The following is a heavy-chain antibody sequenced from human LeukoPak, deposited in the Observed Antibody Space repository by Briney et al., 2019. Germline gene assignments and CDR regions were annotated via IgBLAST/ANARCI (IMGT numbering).Heavy chain of an antibody. CDR1: GFTFNNVW. V-gene: IGHV3-23*01. D-gene: IGHD6-19*01. CDR3: TRNSGWYGLS. J-gene: IGHJ1*01. Sequence: GGSLRLSCAASGFTFNNVWMNWVRQAPGKGLEWVSSIDYDGGSGHYADSVKGRFTISRDNSNNTLFLHLNSLRGEDTAVYYCTRNSGWYGLSWGQGTLVTVSS. CDR2: IDYDGGSG.